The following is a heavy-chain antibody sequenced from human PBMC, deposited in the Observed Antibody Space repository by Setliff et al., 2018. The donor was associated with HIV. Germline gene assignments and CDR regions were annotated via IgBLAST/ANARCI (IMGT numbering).Heavy chain of an antibody. J-gene: IGHJ4*02. CDR1: GFTFSNYV. V-gene: IGHV3-23*01. D-gene: IGHD6-13*01. CDR2: VTGNGART. Sequence: GGSPRLSCAASGFTFSNYVMTWVRQAPGKGLEWVSSVTGNGARTFYADSVKGRFTISRDTSKNTMYLQMSSLRAEDTAVYYCATGNSADTWYHFAYWGQGTLVTVSS. CDR3: ATGNSADTWYHFAY.